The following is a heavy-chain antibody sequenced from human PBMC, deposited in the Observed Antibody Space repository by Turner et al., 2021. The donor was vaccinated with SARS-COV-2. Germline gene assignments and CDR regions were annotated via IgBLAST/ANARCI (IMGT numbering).Heavy chain of an antibody. J-gene: IGHJ3*02. CDR1: GFTFRSYG. V-gene: IGHV3-30*18. Sequence: QVQLVESGGGVVQPGRSLRLSCAASGFTFRSYGMHWVRQAPGKGLEWVAGISSDGSNKYYADSVKGRFTISRDNSKNTLYLQMNSLRAEDTAVYYCAKPLYDILTGYYGEDAFDIWGQGTMVTVSS. D-gene: IGHD3-9*01. CDR2: ISSDGSNK. CDR3: AKPLYDILTGYYGEDAFDI.